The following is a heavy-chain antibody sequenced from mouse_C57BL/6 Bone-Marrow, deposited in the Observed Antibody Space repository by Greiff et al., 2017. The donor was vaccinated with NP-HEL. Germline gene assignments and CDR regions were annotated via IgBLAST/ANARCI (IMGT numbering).Heavy chain of an antibody. CDR3: ASSAVVYTGFAY. CDR2: IYPAGGNT. Sequence: QVQLQQSGAELVRPGASVKLSCKASGYTFTSYGIRWVKQRPGQGLEWIGEIYPAGGNTYYNEKFKGKATLTADKSSSTAYMELSSLTSEDSAVYFCASSAVVYTGFAYWGQGTLVTVSA. V-gene: IGHV1-81*01. CDR1: GYTFTSYG. J-gene: IGHJ3*01. D-gene: IGHD1-1*01.